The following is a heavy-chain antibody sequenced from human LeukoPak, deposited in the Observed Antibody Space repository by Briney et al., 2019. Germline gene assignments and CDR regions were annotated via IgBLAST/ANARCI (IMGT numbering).Heavy chain of an antibody. CDR3: AKDAQATYYYDSSGYYRAY. V-gene: IGHV3-30*02. CDR1: GFTFSSYG. CDR2: IRYDGSNK. D-gene: IGHD3-22*01. J-gene: IGHJ4*02. Sequence: GGSLRLSCAASGFTFSSYGMHWVRQAPGKGLEWVAFIRYDGSNKYYADSVKGRFTISRDNSKNTLYLQMNSLRAEDTAVYYCAKDAQATYYYDSSGYYRAYWGQGTLVTVSS.